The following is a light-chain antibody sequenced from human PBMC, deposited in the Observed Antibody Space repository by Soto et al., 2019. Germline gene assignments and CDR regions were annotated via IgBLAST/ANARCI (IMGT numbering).Light chain of an antibody. J-gene: IGLJ3*02. CDR3: VSWDNSLRGRV. CDR1: HSNSGSNY. V-gene: IGLV1-47*02. CDR2: SND. Sequence: QSMLTQLPSASGTPGQRVTISCSGSHSNSGSNYVYWYQQLPGTAPKLLIYSNDQRPSGVPDRFSGSKSGATASLAISGLRSDDEADYYCVSWDNSLRGRVFGGGTKLTVL.